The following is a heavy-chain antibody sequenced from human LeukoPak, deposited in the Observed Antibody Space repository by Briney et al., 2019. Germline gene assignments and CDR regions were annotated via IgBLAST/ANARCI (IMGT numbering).Heavy chain of an antibody. D-gene: IGHD3-3*01. Sequence: SESLSLTCTVSGAAISTYFWSWIRQSPGKGLEWIGYIYSSGSTKYNPSLRSRVTISVDASKNQFALTLRSLTAADTAVYYCARDFWSGSVGFDPWGQGTLVTVSS. CDR1: GAAISTYF. V-gene: IGHV4-59*01. CDR3: ARDFWSGSVGFDP. J-gene: IGHJ5*02. CDR2: IYSSGST.